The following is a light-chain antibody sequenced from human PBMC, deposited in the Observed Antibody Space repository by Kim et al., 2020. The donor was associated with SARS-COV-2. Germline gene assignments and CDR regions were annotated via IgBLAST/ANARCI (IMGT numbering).Light chain of an antibody. V-gene: IGKV3-11*01. J-gene: IGKJ4*01. CDR1: QSVSSN. Sequence: EIVLTQSPATLSLSPGERATLSCRASQSVSSNLAWYQQKPGQAPRLLIYDASNRATGLPARFSGSGSGTDFTLTIISLEPEDFAVYYCQQLRNWPLAFGRGTKVDIK. CDR2: DAS. CDR3: QQLRNWPLA.